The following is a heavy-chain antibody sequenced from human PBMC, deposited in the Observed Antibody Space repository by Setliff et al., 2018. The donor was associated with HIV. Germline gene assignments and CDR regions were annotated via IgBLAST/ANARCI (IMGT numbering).Heavy chain of an antibody. Sequence: SETLSLTCAVYGGTFSGYYWTWIRQSPERGLEWIGEINHKGVTNYSPSLMRRATISVDTSKNQFSLRLSSVTAADTALYFCSRAQIAAPRPLDYWGQGTLVTAPQ. J-gene: IGHJ4*02. CDR3: SRAQIAAPRPLDY. CDR2: INHKGVT. V-gene: IGHV4-34*08. D-gene: IGHD2-21*01. CDR1: GGTFSGYY.